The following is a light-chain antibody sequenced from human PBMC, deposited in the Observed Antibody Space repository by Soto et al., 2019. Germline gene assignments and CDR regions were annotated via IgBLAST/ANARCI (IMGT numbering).Light chain of an antibody. V-gene: IGKV3-15*01. CDR3: QQYNNWPPYT. J-gene: IGKJ2*01. Sequence: IVMTQSPANLSVSPGGRATLSCRARQSVSSNLAWYQQKPGQAPRLLIYGASTRATGIPARFSGSGSGTEFTLTISSLQSEDFAVYYCQQYNNWPPYTFGQGTKLEIK. CDR2: GAS. CDR1: QSVSSN.